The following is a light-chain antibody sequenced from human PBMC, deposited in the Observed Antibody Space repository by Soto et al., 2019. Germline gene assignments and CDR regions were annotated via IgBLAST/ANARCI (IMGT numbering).Light chain of an antibody. CDR3: ETWDRNTVV. Sequence: QAVLTQSSSASASLGSSVKLTCTLSSEHSKYIITWHQQQPGKAPRYLMKLEGSGSYNKGSGVPDRFSGSSYGAGRYLTISNLQSEDEADYYCETWDRNTVVFGGGTQLTVL. CDR2: LEGSGSY. V-gene: IGLV4-60*03. J-gene: IGLJ2*01. CDR1: SEHSKYI.